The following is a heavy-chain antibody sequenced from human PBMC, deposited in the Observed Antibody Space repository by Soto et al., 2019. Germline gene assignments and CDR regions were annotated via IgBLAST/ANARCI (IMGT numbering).Heavy chain of an antibody. J-gene: IGHJ4*02. CDR3: ARRGVLPDY. D-gene: IGHD3-10*01. Sequence: QVQLVQSGAEVKRPGASVKVSCKASGYTFTNYGITWVRQSPGQGLVWMGWISADNGNTNYAQKLQGRVTMTTDTSTTTAYMELRSLIYDDTAVYYCARRGVLPDYWCQGTLVTVSS. CDR1: GYTFTNYG. V-gene: IGHV1-18*01. CDR2: ISADNGNT.